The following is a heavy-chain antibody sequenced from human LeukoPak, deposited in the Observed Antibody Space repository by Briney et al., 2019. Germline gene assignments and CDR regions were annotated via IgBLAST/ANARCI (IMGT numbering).Heavy chain of an antibody. CDR1: GGSFSGYY. D-gene: IGHD2-8*01. V-gene: IGHV4-34*01. CDR2: INHSGST. Sequence: PSETLSLTCAVYGGSFSGYYWSWIRQPPGKELEWIGEINHSGSTNYNPSLKSRVTISVDTSKNQFSLKLSSVTAADTAVYYCRMVDYWGQGTLVTVSS. CDR3: RMVDY. J-gene: IGHJ4*02.